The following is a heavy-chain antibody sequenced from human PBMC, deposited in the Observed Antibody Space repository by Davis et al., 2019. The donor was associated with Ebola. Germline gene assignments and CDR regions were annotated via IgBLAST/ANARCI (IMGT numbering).Heavy chain of an antibody. CDR3: ADPFADGFDI. CDR1: RFTFSSYW. CDR2: INSDGSTT. Sequence: PGGSLRLSCAASRFTFSSYWMHWVRQAPGKGLVWVSHINSDGSTTNYADSVKGRFTISRDNAKNTLYLQMNSLRVEDTAVYYCADPFADGFDIWGQGTLVTVSS. J-gene: IGHJ3*02. V-gene: IGHV3-74*01.